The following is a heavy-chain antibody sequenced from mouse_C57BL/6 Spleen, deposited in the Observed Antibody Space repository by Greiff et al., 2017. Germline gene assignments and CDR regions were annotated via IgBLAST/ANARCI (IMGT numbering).Heavy chain of an antibody. CDR3: ARDRGLLPFDY. CDR1: GFTFSSYA. V-gene: IGHV5-4*01. CDR2: ISDGGSYT. D-gene: IGHD2-3*01. Sequence: EVQLVESGGGLVKPGGSLKLSCAASGFTFSSYAMSWVRQTPEKRLEWVATISDGGSYTYYPDNVKGRFTISRDNAKNNLYLQMSHLKSEDTAMYYCARDRGLLPFDYWGQGTTLTVSS. J-gene: IGHJ2*01.